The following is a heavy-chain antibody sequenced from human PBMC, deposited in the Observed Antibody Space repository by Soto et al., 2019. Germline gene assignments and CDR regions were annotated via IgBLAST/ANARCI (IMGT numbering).Heavy chain of an antibody. CDR3: AKFFVETGGSSGWPWTFHY. D-gene: IGHD6-25*01. CDR1: GFTFSSYA. CDR2: ISGSGGTT. J-gene: IGHJ4*02. Sequence: VQLLESGGGLVQPGRSLRLSCAASGFTFSSYAMSWVRQAPGKGLEWVSAISGSGGTTYYAASVKGRFTISRDNSKTTLFLQMNSLRAEDTAVYYCAKFFVETGGSSGWPWTFHYWGQGTLVTVSS. V-gene: IGHV3-23*01.